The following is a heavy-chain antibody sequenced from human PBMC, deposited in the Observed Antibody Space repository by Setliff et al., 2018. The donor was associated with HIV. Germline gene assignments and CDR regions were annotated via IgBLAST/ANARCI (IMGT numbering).Heavy chain of an antibody. CDR1: GGAFTSYA. J-gene: IGHJ5*02. V-gene: IGHV1-69*06. D-gene: IGHD4-17*01. CDR2: IIPVYHTT. CDR3: APDFGDNWFDP. Sequence: SVKVSCKASGGAFTSYAFSWVRQAPGQGLEWMGRIIPVYHTTDYTPQFQGRVTITADKSTSTVYMDLGNLRSDDTATYYCAPDFGDNWFDPWGQGTLVTVSS.